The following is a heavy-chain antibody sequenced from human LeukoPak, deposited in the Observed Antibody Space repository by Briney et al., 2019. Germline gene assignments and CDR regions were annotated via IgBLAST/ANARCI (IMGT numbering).Heavy chain of an antibody. CDR1: GFTFSSDA. J-gene: IGHJ4*02. Sequence: GGSLRLSCAAAGFTFSSDAMSWVRQAPGRGLEWVSGIDGSGGRIYYADSVKGRFTISRDNAKNSLYLQMNSLRAEDTAVYYCARDTTVTTFDYWGQGTLVTVSS. CDR3: ARDTTVTTFDY. D-gene: IGHD4-17*01. CDR2: IDGSGGRI. V-gene: IGHV3-23*01.